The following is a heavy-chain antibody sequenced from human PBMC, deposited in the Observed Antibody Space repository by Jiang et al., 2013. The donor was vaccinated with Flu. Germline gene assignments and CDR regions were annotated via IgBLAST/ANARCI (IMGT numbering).Heavy chain of an antibody. V-gene: IGHV4-4*02. J-gene: IGHJ5*02. CDR1: GGSISSSNW. D-gene: IGHD4-17*01. CDR3: ARDRTTVTTTAFNWFDP. Sequence: GPGLVKPSGTLSLTCAVSGGSISSSNWWSWVRQPPGKGLEWIGEIYHSGSTNYNPSLKSRVTISVDKSKNQFSLKLSSVTAADTAVYYCARDRTTVTTTAFNWFDPWGQGTLVTVSS. CDR2: IYHSGST.